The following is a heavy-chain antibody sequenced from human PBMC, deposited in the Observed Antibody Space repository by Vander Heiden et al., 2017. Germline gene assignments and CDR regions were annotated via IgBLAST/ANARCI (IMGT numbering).Heavy chain of an antibody. D-gene: IGHD3-22*01. Sequence: EVQLVESGGGLVQPGGSLGLSCSASGFTFRSHAMHWVRQAPGKGLEYISSSGSDGGGPYYADSVKGRFTISRDNSNNALYLQMSSLRPEDTAVYYCVRKGIVVVTLDIWGQGTMVTVSS. CDR2: SGSDGGGP. CDR3: VRKGIVVVTLDI. CDR1: GFTFRSHA. V-gene: IGHV3-64D*06. J-gene: IGHJ3*02.